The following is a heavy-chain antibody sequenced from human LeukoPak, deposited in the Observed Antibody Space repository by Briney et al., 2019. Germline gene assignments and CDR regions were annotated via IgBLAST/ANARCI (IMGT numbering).Heavy chain of an antibody. V-gene: IGHV4-39*07. Sequence: SETLSLTCTVSGGSISSSSYYWGWIRQPPGKGLEWIGSIYYSGSTYYNPSLKSRVTISVDASKNQFSLKLSSVTAADTAVYYCARALWIQLWLPFFYWGQGTLVTVSS. CDR1: GGSISSSSYY. D-gene: IGHD5-18*01. CDR3: ARALWIQLWLPFFY. CDR2: IYYSGST. J-gene: IGHJ4*02.